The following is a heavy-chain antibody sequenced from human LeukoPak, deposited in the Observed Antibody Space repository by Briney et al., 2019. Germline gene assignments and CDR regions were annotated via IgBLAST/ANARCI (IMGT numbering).Heavy chain of an antibody. V-gene: IGHV4-4*02. CDR1: GFKFSSSW. CDR3: ARVVETVAYFDY. CDR2: IYHSGST. D-gene: IGHD4-23*01. Sequence: GSLRLSCAASGFKFSSSWMSWVRQAPGKGLEWIGEIYHSGSTNYNPSLKSRVTISVDKSKNQFSLKLSSVTAADTAVYYCARVVETVAYFDYWGQGTLVTVSS. J-gene: IGHJ4*02.